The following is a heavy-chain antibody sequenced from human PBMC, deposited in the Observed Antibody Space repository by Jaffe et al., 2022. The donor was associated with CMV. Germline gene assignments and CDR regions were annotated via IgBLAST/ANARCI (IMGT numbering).Heavy chain of an antibody. CDR2: ISGGVGTT. CDR3: AKGGGSGFGGSLDLYYYFYMDV. Sequence: EVQLVESGGGLAQPGGSLRLSCEASGFTFSSNGMSWVRQAPGKGLEWVSSISGGVGTTYYVDSVKGRFTISRDNSMHILYLQMNSLRADDTALYYCAKGGGSGFGGSLDLYYYFYMDVWGKGTTVTVSS. J-gene: IGHJ6*03. V-gene: IGHV3-23*04. CDR1: GFTFSSNG. D-gene: IGHD3-10*01.